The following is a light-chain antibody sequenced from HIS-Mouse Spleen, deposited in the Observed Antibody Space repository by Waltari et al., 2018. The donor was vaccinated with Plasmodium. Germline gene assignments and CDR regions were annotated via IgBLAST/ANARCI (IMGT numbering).Light chain of an antibody. CDR2: QDS. Sequence: SYELTQPPSVSVSPGQTASITCSGDKLGDKYACWYQQKPGQSPVLVIYQDSKGPSGIPGRFSGSNAGNTATLTMSGTQAMEEADYYCQAWDSSTVVFGGGTKLTVL. CDR1: KLGDKY. V-gene: IGLV3-1*01. CDR3: QAWDSSTVV. J-gene: IGLJ2*01.